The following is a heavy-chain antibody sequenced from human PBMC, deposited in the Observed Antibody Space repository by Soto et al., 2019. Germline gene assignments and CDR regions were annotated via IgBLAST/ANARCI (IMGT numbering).Heavy chain of an antibody. J-gene: IGHJ4*02. Sequence: QITLNESGPTQVKPRQTLTLTCTFSGFSLTTSGVGVGWIRQSPGKAPEWLALIYWDDDKRYSPSLKSRLNITKDTSKNPVVLTMADLDPADTATYYCAHRVLRTVFGLVTTTAIYFDFWGQGTPVAVSS. CDR1: GFSLTTSGVG. CDR3: AHRVLRTVFGLVTTTAIYFDF. CDR2: IYWDDDK. D-gene: IGHD3-3*01. V-gene: IGHV2-5*02.